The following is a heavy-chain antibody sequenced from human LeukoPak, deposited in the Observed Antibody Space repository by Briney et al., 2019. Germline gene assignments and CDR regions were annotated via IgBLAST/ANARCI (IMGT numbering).Heavy chain of an antibody. CDR1: GDYW. Sequence: PGGSLRLSCAASGDYWMSWVRQAPAKGLEWVANIKQDGSEKYYVDSVKGRFTISRDNAENSLYLQMNSLRTEDTAVYYCAGSSGWARYFDYWGQGTLVTVSS. J-gene: IGHJ4*02. CDR3: AGSSGWARYFDY. V-gene: IGHV3-7*05. CDR2: IKQDGSEK. D-gene: IGHD6-19*01.